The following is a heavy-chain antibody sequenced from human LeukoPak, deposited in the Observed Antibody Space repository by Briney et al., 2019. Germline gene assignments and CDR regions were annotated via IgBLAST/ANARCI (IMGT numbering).Heavy chain of an antibody. J-gene: IGHJ4*02. V-gene: IGHV3-7*01. CDR2: IKQDGTEK. Sequence: GGSLRLSCVASGFTFSSYWMSWVRQAPGKGLEWVANIKQDGTEKYYVDSVKGRFTISRDNAKNSLYLQMNSLRAEDTAVYYCARDYNLGQGTLVTVSS. CDR3: ARDYN. CDR1: GFTFSSYW.